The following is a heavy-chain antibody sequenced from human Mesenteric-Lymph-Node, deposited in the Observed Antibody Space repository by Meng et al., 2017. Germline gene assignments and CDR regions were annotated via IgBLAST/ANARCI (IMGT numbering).Heavy chain of an antibody. CDR3: ARTVVPASRGAFDI. V-gene: IGHV4-61*02. CDR2: IYTTGGT. J-gene: IGHJ3*02. CDR1: GDSINSGNYY. Sequence: LRLSCTVSGDSINSGNYYWSWIRQPAGKGLEWIGRIYTTGGTDYSPSLKSRVTISLDTSRNQFSLQLSSVTASDTAVYYCARTVVPASRGAFDIWGQGTMVTVSS. D-gene: IGHD2-15*01.